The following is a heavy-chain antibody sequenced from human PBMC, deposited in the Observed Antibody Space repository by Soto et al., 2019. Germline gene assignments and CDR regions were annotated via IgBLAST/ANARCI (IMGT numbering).Heavy chain of an antibody. CDR3: TTDGFGDPSDY. V-gene: IGHV3-15*01. CDR2: IQSKTDGGTT. Sequence: PGGSLRLSCAASGFTFSDAWMSWVRQAPGKGLEWVGHIQSKTDGGTTDYAAPVKGRFTISRDDSKNTLYLQMNSLKTEDTAVYYCTTDGFGDPSDYWGQGALVTVSS. CDR1: GFTFSDAW. J-gene: IGHJ4*02. D-gene: IGHD3-10*01.